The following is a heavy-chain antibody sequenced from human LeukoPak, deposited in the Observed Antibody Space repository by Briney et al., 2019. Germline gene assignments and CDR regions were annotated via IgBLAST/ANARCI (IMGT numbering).Heavy chain of an antibody. Sequence: NSMSWVRQAPGKGLEWVSFIYSDNTHYSDSVKGRFTISRDNSKNTLYLQMNSLRAEDTAVYYCAKDPYSSSWYSRDWFDPWGQGTLVTVSS. CDR1: NS. CDR2: IYSDNT. J-gene: IGHJ5*02. V-gene: IGHV3-53*01. D-gene: IGHD6-13*01. CDR3: AKDPYSSSWYSRDWFDP.